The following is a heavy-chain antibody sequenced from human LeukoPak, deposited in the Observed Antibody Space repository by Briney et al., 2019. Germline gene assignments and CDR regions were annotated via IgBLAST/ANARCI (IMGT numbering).Heavy chain of an antibody. D-gene: IGHD3-22*01. J-gene: IGHJ4*02. Sequence: SETLSLTCTVSGGSISSSSYYWGWIRQPPGKGLEWIGSIYYSGSTNYNPSLKSRVTISVDTSKNQFSLKLSSVTAADTAVYYCARGRAYYDSSGLFDYWGQGTLVTVSS. CDR3: ARGRAYYDSSGLFDY. CDR1: GGSISSSSYY. V-gene: IGHV4-39*07. CDR2: IYYSGST.